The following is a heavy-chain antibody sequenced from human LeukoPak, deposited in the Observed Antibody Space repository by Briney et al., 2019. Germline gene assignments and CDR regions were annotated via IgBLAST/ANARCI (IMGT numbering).Heavy chain of an antibody. Sequence: SVKVSCKASGGTFSSYAISWVRQAPGQGLEWMGRIIPIFGIANYAQKFQGRVTVTADKSTSTAYMELSSLRSEDTAVYYCARDYSRYGDYVSFDYWGQGTLVTVSS. J-gene: IGHJ4*02. CDR3: ARDYSRYGDYVSFDY. CDR1: GGTFSSYA. CDR2: IIPIFGIA. V-gene: IGHV1-69*04. D-gene: IGHD4-17*01.